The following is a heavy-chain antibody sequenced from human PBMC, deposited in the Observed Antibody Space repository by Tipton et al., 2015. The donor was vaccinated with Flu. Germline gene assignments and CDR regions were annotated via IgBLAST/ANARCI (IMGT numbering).Heavy chain of an antibody. CDR3: ARGGAGITMVRGATYYYYMDV. CDR2: IYYSGST. Sequence: TLSLTCTVSGGSISSYYWSWIRQPPGKGLEWIGYIYYSGSTNYNPSLKSRVTISVDTSKNQFSLKLSSVTAADTAVYYCARGGAGITMVRGATYYYYMDVWGKGTTVTVSS. CDR1: GGSISSYY. J-gene: IGHJ6*03. V-gene: IGHV4-59*08. D-gene: IGHD3-10*01.